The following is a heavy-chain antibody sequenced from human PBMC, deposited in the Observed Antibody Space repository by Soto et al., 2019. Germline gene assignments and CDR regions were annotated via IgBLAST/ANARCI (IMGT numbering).Heavy chain of an antibody. V-gene: IGHV4-59*01. CDR1: GGPISSNY. Sequence: QVQLQESGPGLVKPSETLSLTCNVSGGPISSNYWSWIRQPPGKGLEWIGYISNSGGTNYSPSLKSRVTISIDTSKNQFSLKLTSVTAADAAMYYCARSYGDCSHFDYWGQGTLVTVSS. D-gene: IGHD4-17*01. CDR3: ARSYGDCSHFDY. CDR2: ISNSGGT. J-gene: IGHJ4*02.